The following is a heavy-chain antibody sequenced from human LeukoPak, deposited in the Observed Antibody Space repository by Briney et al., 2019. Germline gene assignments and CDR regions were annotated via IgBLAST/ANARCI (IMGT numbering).Heavy chain of an antibody. J-gene: IGHJ4*02. CDR3: AKGRTMVRGVTLFDY. CDR2: ISGSGGST. V-gene: IGHV3-23*01. D-gene: IGHD3-10*01. Sequence: GGSLRLSCAASGFTFSGYSMNWVRQAPGKGLEWVSAISGSGGSTYYADSVKGRFTISRDNSKNTLYLQMNSLRAEDTAVYYCAKGRTMVRGVTLFDYWGQGTLVTVSS. CDR1: GFTFSGYS.